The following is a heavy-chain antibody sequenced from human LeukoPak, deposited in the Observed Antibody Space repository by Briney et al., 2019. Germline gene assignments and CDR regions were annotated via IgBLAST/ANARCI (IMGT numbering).Heavy chain of an antibody. CDR2: ISDNGVTR. V-gene: IGHV3-23*01. CDR3: AKGLYDTSGYDAYDI. D-gene: IGHD5/OR15-5a*01. J-gene: IGHJ3*02. CDR1: GFTFSSYA. Sequence: GGSLRLSCAASGFTFSSYAMSWVRQAPGKGLQWVSSISDNGVTRFNADSVRGRFTISRDNSKNTLYLQMNSLRVEDTALYYCAKGLYDTSGYDAYDIWGQGTMVTVSS.